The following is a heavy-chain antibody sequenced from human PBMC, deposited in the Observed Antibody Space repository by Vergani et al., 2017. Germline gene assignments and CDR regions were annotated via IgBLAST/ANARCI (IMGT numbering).Heavy chain of an antibody. J-gene: IGHJ5*02. D-gene: IGHD1-7*01. V-gene: IGHV3-30*02. CDR1: GLTLSSYG. CDR2: TRPHEDGA. Sequence: QVQLVESGGGVVQPGGSMRLSCSASGLTLSSYGVHWVRQAPGRGLESVTFTRPHEDGAFYSASVRGRFTISRDNSKNTLYLEMNRLNVDDTAIYYCGKTQGTVVGTWLFDPWGQGTPVTVSS. CDR3: GKTQGTVVGTWLFDP.